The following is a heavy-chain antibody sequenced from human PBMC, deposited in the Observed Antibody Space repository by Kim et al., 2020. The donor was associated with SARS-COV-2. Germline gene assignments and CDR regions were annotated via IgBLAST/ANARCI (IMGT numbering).Heavy chain of an antibody. CDR3: AKDLAMVRGVFDAFDI. D-gene: IGHD3-10*01. Sequence: GGSLRLSCAASGFTFSSYGMHWVRQAPGKGLEWVAVISYDGSNKYYADSVKGRFTISRDNSKNTLYLQMNSLRAEDTAVYYCAKDLAMVRGVFDAFDIWGQGTMVTVSS. CDR2: ISYDGSNK. V-gene: IGHV3-30*18. J-gene: IGHJ3*02. CDR1: GFTFSSYG.